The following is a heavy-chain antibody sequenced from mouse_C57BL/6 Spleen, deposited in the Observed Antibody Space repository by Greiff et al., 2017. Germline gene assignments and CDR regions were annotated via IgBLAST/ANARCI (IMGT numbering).Heavy chain of an antibody. D-gene: IGHD2-2*01. CDR1: GYTFTSYG. J-gene: IGHJ4*01. CDR2: IYPRSGNT. V-gene: IGHV1-81*01. CDR3: AREDGYDGYAMDG. Sequence: QVHVKQSGAALARPGASVKLSCKASGYTFTSYGISWVKQRTGQGLERIGEIYPRSGNTYYNEKFKGKATLTADKSSSTAYMGLRGLTSEDSAVYFCAREDGYDGYAMDGWGQVTSVTVSS.